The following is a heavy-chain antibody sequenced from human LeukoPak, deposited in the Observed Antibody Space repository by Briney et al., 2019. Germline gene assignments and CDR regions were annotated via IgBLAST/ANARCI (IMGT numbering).Heavy chain of an antibody. CDR3: ATDQFSSGWRREGYFQH. CDR2: VDPEDGET. CDR1: GYTFTDYY. J-gene: IGHJ1*01. Sequence: ASVKVSCKVSGYTFTDYYMHWVQQAPGKGLEWMGLVDPEDGETIYAEKFQGRVTITADTSTDTAYMELSSLRSEDTAVYYCATDQFSSGWRREGYFQHWGQGTLVTVSS. D-gene: IGHD6-19*01. V-gene: IGHV1-69-2*01.